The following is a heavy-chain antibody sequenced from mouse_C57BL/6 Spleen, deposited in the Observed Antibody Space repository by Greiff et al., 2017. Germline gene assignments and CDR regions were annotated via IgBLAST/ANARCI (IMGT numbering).Heavy chain of an antibody. D-gene: IGHD3-1*01. Sequence: VMLVESGAELVKPGASVKISCKASGYAFSSYWMNWVKQRPGKGLEWIGQIYPGDGDTNYNGKFKGKATLTADKSSSTAYMQLSSLTSEDSAVYFCARSGLTSGYFDVWGTGTTVTVSS. CDR1: GYAFSSYW. CDR2: IYPGDGDT. V-gene: IGHV1-80*01. J-gene: IGHJ1*03. CDR3: ARSGLTSGYFDV.